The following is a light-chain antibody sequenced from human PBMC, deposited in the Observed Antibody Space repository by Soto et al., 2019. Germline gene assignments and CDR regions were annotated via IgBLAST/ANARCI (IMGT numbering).Light chain of an antibody. J-gene: IGKJ5*01. CDR1: QSISSY. CDR3: QQGYSSIT. V-gene: IGKV1-39*01. Sequence: DIQMTQSPASLSASLGDRVTITCRASQSISSYLSWYQQKPGKAPKLLIYAASSLQSGVPSRFSGSGSGTDFTLTLSSPQPEDFATYYCQQGYSSITFGQGTRLEIK. CDR2: AAS.